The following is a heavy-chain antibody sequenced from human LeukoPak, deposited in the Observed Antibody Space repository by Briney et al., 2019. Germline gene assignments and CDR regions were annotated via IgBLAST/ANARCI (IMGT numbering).Heavy chain of an antibody. V-gene: IGHV3-48*04. CDR2: ISSSGSTI. CDR1: GFTFSSYG. Sequence: GGTLRLSCAASGFTFSSYGMSWVRQAPGKGLEWVSYISSSGSTIYYADSVKGRFTISRDNAKNSLYLQMNSLRAEDTAVYYCARDFSGGDSLWGQGTLVTVSS. D-gene: IGHD2-21*02. J-gene: IGHJ4*02. CDR3: ARDFSGGDSL.